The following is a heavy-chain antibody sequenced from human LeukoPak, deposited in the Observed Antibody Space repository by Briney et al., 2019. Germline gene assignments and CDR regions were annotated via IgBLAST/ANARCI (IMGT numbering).Heavy chain of an antibody. D-gene: IGHD1-26*01. J-gene: IGHJ5*02. CDR2: ISAYNGNT. CDR3: ARDLGGSSEGKRFDP. V-gene: IGHV1-18*01. CDR1: GYTFTSYG. Sequence: ASVKVSCKASGYTFTSYGISWVRQAPGQGLEWMGRISAYNGNTNYAQKLQGRVTMTTDTSTSTAYMGLRSLRSDDTAVYYCARDLGGSSEGKRFDPWGQGTLVTVSS.